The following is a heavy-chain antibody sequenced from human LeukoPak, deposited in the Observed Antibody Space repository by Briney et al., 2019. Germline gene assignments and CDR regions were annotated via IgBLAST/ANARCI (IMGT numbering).Heavy chain of an antibody. CDR2: LNPNSGGT. CDR1: GYSFTVYY. Sequence: GASVEVSGQASGYSFTVYYMHWLRRAPGQGLEWTGWLNPNSGGTHYAQKFQGRVTMTRDTSISTVYMDVSSLSSDDTAIYYCARGPYSSSPHVDYWGQGTLVTVSS. J-gene: IGHJ4*02. CDR3: ARGPYSSSPHVDY. D-gene: IGHD6-13*01. V-gene: IGHV1-2*02.